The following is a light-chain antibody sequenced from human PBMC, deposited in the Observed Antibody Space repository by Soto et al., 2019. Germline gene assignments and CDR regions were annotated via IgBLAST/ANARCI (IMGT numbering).Light chain of an antibody. Sequence: EMVLAQSPATLSSFPGDRVTLSCRASQYINTRLAWYQHRPGQAPRLLIYQTSLRAAGIPARFSASGSGTDFTLTISDVQPEDFAVYYCQQYGSSRGTFGQGTKVDIK. CDR1: QYINTR. CDR2: QTS. CDR3: QQYGSSRGT. V-gene: IGKV3D-11*03. J-gene: IGKJ1*01.